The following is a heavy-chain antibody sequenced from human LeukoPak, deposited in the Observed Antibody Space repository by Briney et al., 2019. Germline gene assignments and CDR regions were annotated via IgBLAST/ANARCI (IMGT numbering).Heavy chain of an antibody. D-gene: IGHD6-6*01. V-gene: IGHV1-18*04. CDR3: ARDTPISSNWYFDL. J-gene: IGHJ2*01. Sequence: ASVKVSCKASGYTFTSYGISWVRQAPGQGLEWMGWISAYNGNTNYAQKLQGRVTMTTDTSTSTAYMELRSLRSDDTAAYYCARDTPISSNWYFDLWGRGTLVTVSS. CDR2: ISAYNGNT. CDR1: GYTFTSYG.